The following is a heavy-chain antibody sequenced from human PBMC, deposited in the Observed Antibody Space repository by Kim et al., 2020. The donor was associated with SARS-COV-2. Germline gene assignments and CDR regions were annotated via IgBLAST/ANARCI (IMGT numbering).Heavy chain of an antibody. D-gene: IGHD1-1*01. Sequence: ASVKVSCKASGYTFTSYGISWVRQAPGQGLEWMGWISAYNGNTNYAQKLQGRVTMTTDTSTSTAYMELRSLRSDDTAVYYCARDLDHFQSAEYFQHWGQGTLVTVSS. J-gene: IGHJ1*01. CDR3: ARDLDHFQSAEYFQH. V-gene: IGHV1-18*01. CDR1: GYTFTSYG. CDR2: ISAYNGNT.